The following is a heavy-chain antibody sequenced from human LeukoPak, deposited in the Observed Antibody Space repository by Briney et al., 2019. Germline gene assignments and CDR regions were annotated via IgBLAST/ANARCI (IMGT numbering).Heavy chain of an antibody. Sequence: SETLSLTCAVSGYSISSGYYWGWIRQPPGKGLEWIGSIYHSGSTYYNPSLKSRVTISVDTSKNQFSLKLSSVTAAGTAVYYCASRLRGYNWNDAVFDIWGQGTMVTVSS. J-gene: IGHJ3*02. CDR2: IYHSGST. CDR1: GYSISSGYY. V-gene: IGHV4-38-2*01. CDR3: ASRLRGYNWNDAVFDI. D-gene: IGHD1-20*01.